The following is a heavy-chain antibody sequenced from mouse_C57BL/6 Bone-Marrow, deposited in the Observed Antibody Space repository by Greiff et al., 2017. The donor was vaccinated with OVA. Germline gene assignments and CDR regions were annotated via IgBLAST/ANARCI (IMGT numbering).Heavy chain of an antibody. CDR3: ARQSDGYYPYYFDD. CDR1: GFTFSDYY. Sequence: EVKLVESGGGLVQPGGSLKLSCAASGFTFSDYYMYWVRQTPEKSLEWVAYISNGGGSTYYPDTVNGRFTISRDDAKNTMYLQMRRMKSEDTAMYYCARQSDGYYPYYFDDWGQGTTLTGSS. D-gene: IGHD2-3*01. J-gene: IGHJ2*01. CDR2: ISNGGGST. V-gene: IGHV5-12*01.